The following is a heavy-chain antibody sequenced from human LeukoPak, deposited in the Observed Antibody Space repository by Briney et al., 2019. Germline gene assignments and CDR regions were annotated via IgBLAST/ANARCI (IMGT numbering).Heavy chain of an antibody. J-gene: IGHJ6*03. V-gene: IGHV4-39*01. CDR3: ARRMGRRFGERYYYYHYMDV. Sequence: SETLSLTCTVSGGSISSSSYYWGWIRQPPGKGLEWIGSIYYSVGTYYNPSLKSRVTISVDTSKNQFSLKLSSVTAADTAMYYCARRMGRRFGERYYYYHYMDVWGKGTTVTISS. D-gene: IGHD3-10*01. CDR1: GGSISSSSYY. CDR2: IYYSVGT.